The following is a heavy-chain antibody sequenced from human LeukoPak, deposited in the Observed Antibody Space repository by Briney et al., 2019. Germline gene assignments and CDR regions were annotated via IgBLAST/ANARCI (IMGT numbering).Heavy chain of an antibody. D-gene: IGHD6-19*01. J-gene: IGHJ4*02. CDR2: IYSGGTT. V-gene: IGHV3-66*01. CDR1: GFTFSSNY. CDR3: ASGSGWYRIDY. Sequence: GGSLRLSCAASGFTFSSNYMSWVRQAPGKGLEWVSLIYSGGTTYYADSVKGRFTISRDNSKNTLYLQMNSLRAEDTAVYYCASGSGWYRIDYWGQGTLVTVSS.